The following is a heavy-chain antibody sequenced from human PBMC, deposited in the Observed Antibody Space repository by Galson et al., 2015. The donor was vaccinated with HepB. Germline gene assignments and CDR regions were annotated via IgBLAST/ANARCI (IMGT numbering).Heavy chain of an antibody. CDR2: TWYDGSKT. V-gene: IGHV3-33*08. D-gene: IGHD3-10*01. CDR1: GFTFSSYG. J-gene: IGHJ4*02. CDR3: ARALFHSGTYSVGY. Sequence: SLRLSCAASGFTFSSYGMHWVRQAPGKGLEWVAITWYDGSKTYYADFVKGRFTISRDNSKNTVYLQMNSLRAEDTAVYYCARALFHSGTYSVGYWGQGTLVTVSS.